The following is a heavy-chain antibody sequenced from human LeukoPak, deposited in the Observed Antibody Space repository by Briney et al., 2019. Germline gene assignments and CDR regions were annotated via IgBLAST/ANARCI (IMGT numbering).Heavy chain of an antibody. CDR2: INPSGGST. CDR3: ARRGDCSSTSCYAFAP. CDR1: GYTFTSYY. V-gene: IGHV1-46*01. J-gene: IGHJ5*02. Sequence: GASVKVSCKASGYTFTSYYMHWVRQAPGQGLEWMGMINPSGGSTSYAQKFQGRVTITRNTSISTAYMELSSLRSEDTAVYYCARRGDCSSTSCYAFAPWGQGTLVTVSS. D-gene: IGHD2-2*01.